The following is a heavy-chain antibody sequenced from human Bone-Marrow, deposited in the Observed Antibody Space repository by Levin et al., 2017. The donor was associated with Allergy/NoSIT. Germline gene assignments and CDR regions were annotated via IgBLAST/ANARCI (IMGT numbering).Heavy chain of an antibody. CDR2: IKSKRDGGTP. Sequence: PGGSLRLSCAASGFTFSNAWMSWFRQPPGKGLEWVGRIKSKRDGGTPDYVAPVQGRFTISRDDSKNTLYLQMNSLNTEDTAVYYCTTYSYSSGWWYFDRWGRGTLVTVSS. CDR3: TTYSYSSGWWYFDR. J-gene: IGHJ2*01. D-gene: IGHD6-19*01. CDR1: GFTFSNAW. V-gene: IGHV3-15*01.